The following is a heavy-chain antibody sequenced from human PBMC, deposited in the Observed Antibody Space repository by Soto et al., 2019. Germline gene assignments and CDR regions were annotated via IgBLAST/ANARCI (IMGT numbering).Heavy chain of an antibody. J-gene: IGHJ4*02. CDR1: GGSVSSGDYF. CDR3: VSEKGYTSGPNNLNS. Sequence: SETLSLTRTVSGGSVSSGDYFWSWIRQPPGTGVESSGDIYDSGSTYNSPSLKSRVTRSVDTCTTQNSLWLRSVTAANPSMYSCVSEKGYTSGPNNLNSWGQGTWVTSPQ. CDR2: IYDSGST. V-gene: IGHV4-30-4*01. D-gene: IGHD1-7*01.